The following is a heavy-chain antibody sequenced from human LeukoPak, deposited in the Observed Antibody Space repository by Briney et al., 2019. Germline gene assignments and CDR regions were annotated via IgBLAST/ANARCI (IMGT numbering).Heavy chain of an antibody. D-gene: IGHD3-22*01. CDR1: GFTFSSYW. V-gene: IGHV3-74*01. CDR2: IGSDGSTT. Sequence: PGGSLRLSCVASGFTFSSYWMHWVRQPPGNGLVWVSRIGSDGSTTTYADSVKGRFTISRDNAKNTLYLQMNSLRAEDTAVYYCARGRSGSSGYYSAIDSWGQGTLVTVSS. J-gene: IGHJ4*02. CDR3: ARGRSGSSGYYSAIDS.